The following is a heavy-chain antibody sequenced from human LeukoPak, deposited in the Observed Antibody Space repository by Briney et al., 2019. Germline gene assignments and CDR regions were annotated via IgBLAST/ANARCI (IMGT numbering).Heavy chain of an antibody. Sequence: ASVKVSRKASGYTFTGYYMHWVRQAPGQGLEWMGRINPNSGGTNYAQKFQGRVTMTRDTSISTAYMELSRLRSDDTAVYYCAREAQYYGSGSYHTYNWFDPWGQGTLVTVSS. J-gene: IGHJ5*02. D-gene: IGHD3-10*01. CDR1: GYTFTGYY. V-gene: IGHV1-2*06. CDR3: AREAQYYGSGSYHTYNWFDP. CDR2: INPNSGGT.